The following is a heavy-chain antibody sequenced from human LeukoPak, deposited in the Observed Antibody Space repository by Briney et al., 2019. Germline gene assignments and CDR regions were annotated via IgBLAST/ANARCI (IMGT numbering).Heavy chain of an antibody. CDR3: ARTMVRGVNKGAFDI. D-gene: IGHD3-10*01. CDR1: GGSISSYY. Sequence: SETLSLTCTVSGGSISSYYWSWIRQPPGKGLGWIGYIYYSGSTNYNPSLKSRVTISVDTSKNQFSLKLRSVTAADTAVYYCARTMVRGVNKGAFDIWGQGTMVTVSS. J-gene: IGHJ3*02. CDR2: IYYSGST. V-gene: IGHV4-59*01.